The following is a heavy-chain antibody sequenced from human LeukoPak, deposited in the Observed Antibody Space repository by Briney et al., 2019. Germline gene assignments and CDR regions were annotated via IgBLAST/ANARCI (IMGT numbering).Heavy chain of an antibody. CDR3: ARNYGSGSYCVDY. CDR2: ISSYGSTI. J-gene: IGHJ4*02. Sequence: GGSLRLSCAASGFTFSDYYMSWIRQAPGKGLEWVSYISSYGSTIYYADSVKGRCTISRDNAKNSLYLQMNSLRAEDTAVYYCARNYGSGSYCVDYWGQGTLVTVSS. V-gene: IGHV3-11*04. CDR1: GFTFSDYY. D-gene: IGHD3-10*01.